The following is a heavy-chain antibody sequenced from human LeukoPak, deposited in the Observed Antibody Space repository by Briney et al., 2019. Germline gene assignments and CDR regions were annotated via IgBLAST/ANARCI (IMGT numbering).Heavy chain of an antibody. CDR1: GGSISSYY. V-gene: IGHV4-59*08. D-gene: IGHD3-22*01. CDR3: ARQDYDMENDY. CDR2: IYYSGST. J-gene: IGHJ4*02. Sequence: PSETLSLTCTVSGGSISSYYWSWIRQPPGKGQEWIGYIYYSGSTNYNPSPKSRVTISVDTSKNQFSLKLSSVTAADTAVYYCARQDYDMENDYWGQGTLVTVSS.